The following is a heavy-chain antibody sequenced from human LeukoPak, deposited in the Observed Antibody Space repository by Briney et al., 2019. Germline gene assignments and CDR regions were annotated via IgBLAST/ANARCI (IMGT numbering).Heavy chain of an antibody. CDR3: ASSESYYDYVWGSYRYTPFDY. D-gene: IGHD3-16*02. V-gene: IGHV3-30*04. CDR2: ISYDGSNK. J-gene: IGHJ4*02. Sequence: GGSLRLSCAASGFTFSSYAMHWVRQAPGKGLEWVAVISYDGSNKYYADSVKGRFTIPRDNSKNTLYLQMNSLRAEDTAVYYCASSESYYDYVWGSYRYTPFDYWGQGTLVTVSS. CDR1: GFTFSSYA.